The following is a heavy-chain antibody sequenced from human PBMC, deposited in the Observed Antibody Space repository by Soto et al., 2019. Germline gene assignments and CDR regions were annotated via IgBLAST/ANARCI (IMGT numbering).Heavy chain of an antibody. Sequence: SETLSLTCAVYGGSFSGYYWSWIRQPPGKGLEWIGEINHSGSTNYNPSLKSRVTISVDTSKNQLSLKLSSVTAADTAVYYCARGRITIFGVVIARGYYMDVWGKGTTVTVSS. J-gene: IGHJ6*03. CDR2: INHSGST. D-gene: IGHD3-3*01. CDR1: GGSFSGYY. V-gene: IGHV4-34*01. CDR3: ARGRITIFGVVIARGYYMDV.